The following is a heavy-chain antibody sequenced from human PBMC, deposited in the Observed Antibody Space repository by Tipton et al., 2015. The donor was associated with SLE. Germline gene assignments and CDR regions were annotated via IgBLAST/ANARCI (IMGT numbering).Heavy chain of an antibody. V-gene: IGHV4-59*08. CDR2: INHSGST. Sequence: GLVKPSETLSLTCTVSGGSISSHYWSWIRQPPGKGLEWIGEINHSGSTNYNPSLKSRVTISVDTSKNQFSLKLSSVTAADTAVYYCARHLGSHDYYFDYWGQGTLVTVSS. CDR3: ARHLGSHDYYFDY. J-gene: IGHJ4*02. D-gene: IGHD3-3*01. CDR1: GGSISSHY.